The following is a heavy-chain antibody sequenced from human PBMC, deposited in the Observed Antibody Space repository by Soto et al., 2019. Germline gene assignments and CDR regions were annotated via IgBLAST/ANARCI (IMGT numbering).Heavy chain of an antibody. J-gene: IGHJ6*02. V-gene: IGHV3-13*01. CDR1: GFTFSSYD. D-gene: IGHD6-13*01. CDR3: ARGGIAAAGTDGYYYYGMDV. CDR2: IGTAGDT. Sequence: EVQLVESGGGLVQPGGSLRLSCAASGFTFSSYDMHWVRQATGKGLEWVSAIGTAGDTYYPGSVKGRFTISRENAKNSLYLQMNSLRAGDTAVYYCARGGIAAAGTDGYYYYGMDVWGQGTTVTVSS.